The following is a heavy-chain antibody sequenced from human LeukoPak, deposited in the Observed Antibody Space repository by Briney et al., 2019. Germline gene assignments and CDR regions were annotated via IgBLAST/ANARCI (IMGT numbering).Heavy chain of an antibody. Sequence: GGSLRLSCAASGFSVRNNYMGWVRQAPGKGLEWVSVLYTGGATYYADSVTGRFTISRDNAKNSLYLQMNTLRVEDTAVFYCAGGRFSYDSSGYSSFYYWGQGTLVTVSS. V-gene: IGHV3-66*02. D-gene: IGHD3-22*01. J-gene: IGHJ4*02. CDR1: GFSVRNNY. CDR2: LYTGGAT. CDR3: AGGRFSYDSSGYSSFYY.